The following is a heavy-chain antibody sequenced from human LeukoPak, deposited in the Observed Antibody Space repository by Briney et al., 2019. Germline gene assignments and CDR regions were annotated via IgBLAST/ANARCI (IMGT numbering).Heavy chain of an antibody. CDR1: GFTFTSSA. CDR3: AADRGAYCGGDCYDDALDI. J-gene: IGHJ3*02. D-gene: IGHD2-21*02. Sequence: ASVKVSCKPSGFTFTSSAVQWVRQARGQRLEGIGWIVVGSGNRKYAHKCQERVTITRDMSTSTAYMELSSLRSEETAVYYCAADRGAYCGGDCYDDALDIWGQGTMVTVSS. V-gene: IGHV1-58*01. CDR2: IVVGSGNR.